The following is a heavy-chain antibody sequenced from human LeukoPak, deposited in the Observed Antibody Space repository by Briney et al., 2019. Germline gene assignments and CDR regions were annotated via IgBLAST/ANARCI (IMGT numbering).Heavy chain of an antibody. CDR3: ARDLEAAAGTNYFDY. D-gene: IGHD6-13*01. Sequence: GSSVKVSCKASGGTFSSYGISWVRQAPGQGLEWMGWISAYNGNTNYAQKLQGRVTMTTDTSTSTAYMELRSLRSDDTAVYYCARDLEAAAGTNYFDYWGQGTLVTVSS. CDR1: GGTFSSYG. CDR2: ISAYNGNT. V-gene: IGHV1-18*01. J-gene: IGHJ4*02.